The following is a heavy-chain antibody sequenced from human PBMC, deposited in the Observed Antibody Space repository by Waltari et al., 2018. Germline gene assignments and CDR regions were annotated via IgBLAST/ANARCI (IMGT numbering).Heavy chain of an antibody. V-gene: IGHV3-21*01. D-gene: IGHD2-21*02. J-gene: IGHJ4*02. CDR3: ARDHASGGDSPPY. CDR2: ITSSGSRI. Sequence: EVQLVEAGGGLVKRGGALRLCCAASGFMCRLDNMNWVRQAPGKGLEWVSSITSSGSRIYYAASVKGRFTISRDNGKSSLYLHMNSLRAEDTAMYYCARDHASGGDSPPYWGQGTLVTVSS. CDR1: GFMCRLDN.